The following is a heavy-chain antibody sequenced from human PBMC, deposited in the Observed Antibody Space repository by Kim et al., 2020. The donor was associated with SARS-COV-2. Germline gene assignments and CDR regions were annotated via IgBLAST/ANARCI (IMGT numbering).Heavy chain of an antibody. J-gene: IGHJ5*02. CDR3: ARDVQDYDYVWGGSWWFDP. CDR2: IYTSGST. Sequence: SETLSLTCTVSGGSISSYYWSWIRQPAGKGLEWIGRIYTSGSTNYNPSLKSRVTMSVDTSKNQFSMKLSTVTAADTAVYYCARDVQDYDYVWGGSWWFDPWGQGTLVNVSS. D-gene: IGHD3-16*01. CDR1: GGSISSYY. V-gene: IGHV4-4*07.